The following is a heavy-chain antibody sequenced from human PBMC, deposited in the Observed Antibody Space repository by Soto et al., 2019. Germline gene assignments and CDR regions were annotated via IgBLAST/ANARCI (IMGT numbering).Heavy chain of an antibody. V-gene: IGHV4-39*01. CDR3: ARHWIQPRYYFDY. CDR1: GGSISSSSYY. Sequence: SETLSLTCTVSGGSISSSSYYWGWIRQPPGKGLEWIGSIYYSGSTYYNPSLKSRVTISVDTSKNQFSLKLSSVTAADTAVYYCARHWIQPRYYFDYWGQGTLVTVSS. J-gene: IGHJ4*02. CDR2: IYYSGST. D-gene: IGHD5-18*01.